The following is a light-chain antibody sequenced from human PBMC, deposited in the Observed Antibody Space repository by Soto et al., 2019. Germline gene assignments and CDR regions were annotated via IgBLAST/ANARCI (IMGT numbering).Light chain of an antibody. CDR1: QSVSSSY. Sequence: DIVLTQSPCTLSLSPGERAXPSXSAIQSVSSSYFAWYQRKPGQAPRLLIYGASSRATGIPDRFSGSGSGTDFTLTISRLEPEDFAVYYCQQYGSSPPLSFGGGTKVDIK. CDR2: GAS. J-gene: IGKJ4*01. V-gene: IGKV3-20*01. CDR3: QQYGSSPPLS.